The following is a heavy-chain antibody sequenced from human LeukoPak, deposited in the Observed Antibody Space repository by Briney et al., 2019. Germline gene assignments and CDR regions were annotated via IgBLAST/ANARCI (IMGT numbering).Heavy chain of an antibody. CDR1: GYTLTELS. Sequence: ASVKVSCEVSGYTLTELSMHWVRQAPGKGLEWMGGFDPEDGETIYAQKFQGRVTMTEDTSTDTAYMELSSLRSEDTAVYYCATRGGQQLVFDYWGQGTLVTVSS. CDR3: ATRGGQQLVFDY. CDR2: FDPEDGET. J-gene: IGHJ4*02. D-gene: IGHD6-13*01. V-gene: IGHV1-24*01.